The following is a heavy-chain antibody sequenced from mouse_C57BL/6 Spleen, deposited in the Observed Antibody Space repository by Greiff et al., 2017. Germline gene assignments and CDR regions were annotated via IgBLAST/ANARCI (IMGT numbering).Heavy chain of an antibody. D-gene: IGHD1-1*01. J-gene: IGHJ1*03. V-gene: IGHV1-82*01. Sequence: QVQLQQSGPELVKPGASVKISCKASGYAFSSSWMNWVKQRPGKGLEWIGRIYPGDGDTNYNGKFKGKATLTADKSSSTAYMQLSSLTSEDSAVCFCARDYGSKYFDVWGTGTTVTVSS. CDR2: IYPGDGDT. CDR3: ARDYGSKYFDV. CDR1: GYAFSSSW.